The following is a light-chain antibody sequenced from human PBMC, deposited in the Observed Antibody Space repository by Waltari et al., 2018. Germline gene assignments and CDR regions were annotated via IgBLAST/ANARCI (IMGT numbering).Light chain of an antibody. J-gene: IGLJ1*01. Sequence: QSVLTQPPSASGTPGQRVTISCSGSSSNIGSNTVNWYQQLPGTAPKLLIYSNKQRLSGVPDRCSGSKSGTSASLAISGLQSEDEADYYCAAWDDSLNGYVFGTGTKVTVL. CDR3: AAWDDSLNGYV. V-gene: IGLV1-44*01. CDR2: SNK. CDR1: SSNIGSNT.